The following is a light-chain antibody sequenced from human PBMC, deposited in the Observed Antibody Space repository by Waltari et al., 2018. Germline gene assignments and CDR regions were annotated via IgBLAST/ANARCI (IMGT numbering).Light chain of an antibody. CDR2: GAS. J-gene: IGKJ3*01. V-gene: IGKV3-20*01. Sequence: EIVLTQSPGTLSLYPGERATLSCRASQSITSAYLAWYQQKTGQAPSLLIYGASNRATGITDRFSGSRSGTDLTLTISRLEPEDFSLYYCQRYVSSIFTFGPGTKVDIK. CDR3: QRYVSSIFT. CDR1: QSITSAY.